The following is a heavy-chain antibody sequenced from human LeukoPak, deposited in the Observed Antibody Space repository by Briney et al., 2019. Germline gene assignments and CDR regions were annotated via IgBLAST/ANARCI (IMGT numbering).Heavy chain of an antibody. CDR1: GYTFSSYA. V-gene: IGHV1-3*03. CDR2: INAGNGNT. Sequence: ASVKVSCKASGYTFSSYAMHWVRQPPGQRLEWMGWINAGNGNTKFSHEFQGRVTITRDTSASTAYMELNSLRSEDMAVYYCAREGAYIGGSYPFDYWGQGTLVTVSS. D-gene: IGHD1-26*01. CDR3: AREGAYIGGSYPFDY. J-gene: IGHJ4*02.